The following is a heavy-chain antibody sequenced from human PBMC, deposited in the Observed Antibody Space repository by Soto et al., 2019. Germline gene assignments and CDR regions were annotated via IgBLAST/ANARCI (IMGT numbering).Heavy chain of an antibody. Sequence: EVQLLESGGGLVQPGGSLRLSCAASGFTFSSYAMSWVRQAPGKGLEWVSGISASGRNTYYPDSVKGRFTTSRDNSKNTLYLQMNSLRAEDTAVYYCARDRVPHYDFWSGNDAFDIWGQGTMVTVSS. J-gene: IGHJ3*02. CDR1: GFTFSSYA. CDR2: ISASGRNT. V-gene: IGHV3-23*01. CDR3: ARDRVPHYDFWSGNDAFDI. D-gene: IGHD3-3*01.